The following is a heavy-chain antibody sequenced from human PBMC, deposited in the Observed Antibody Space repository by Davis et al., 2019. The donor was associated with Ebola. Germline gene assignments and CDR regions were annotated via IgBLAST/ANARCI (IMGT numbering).Heavy chain of an antibody. V-gene: IGHV1-3*01. J-gene: IGHJ4*02. CDR1: GFTLTNYA. CDR3: ARATFGYNSGWYADY. CDR2: VHGGNGNT. Sequence: ASVKVSCKASGFTLTNYAIHWVRQAPGQRLEWMGWVHGGNGNTKYSQRFQGRVTISTDTSASTVYLDLTSLRSDDKAVFYCARATFGYNSGWYADYWGPGSLVTVSS. D-gene: IGHD6-19*01.